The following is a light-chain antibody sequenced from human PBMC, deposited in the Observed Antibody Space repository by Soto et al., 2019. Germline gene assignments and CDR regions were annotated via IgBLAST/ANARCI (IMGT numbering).Light chain of an antibody. V-gene: IGLV2-14*03. CDR3: TSCTTSTTMI. Sequence: QSALTQPASVSGSPGQSITISCTGTSSDIGAYNFVSWYQQHPGKAPKLMLYDVNIRTSGVSNRFSGSKSGNTASLTISGLQAEDEADYYCTSCTTSTTMIFGGGTQLTVL. J-gene: IGLJ2*01. CDR1: SSDIGAYNF. CDR2: DVN.